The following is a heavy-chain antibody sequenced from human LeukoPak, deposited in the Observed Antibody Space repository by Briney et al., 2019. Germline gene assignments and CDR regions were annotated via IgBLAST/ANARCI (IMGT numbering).Heavy chain of an antibody. V-gene: IGHV3-23*01. CDR2: IGGRGDTT. Sequence: PGGSLRLSCSASGFTFTNFAMSWVRQAPGKGLEWVSTIGGRGDTTFYADSVKGRFTISRDNSKTTLYLQMNSLRAEDTAVYYCGKGVNYYDNSGYFKYWGQGTLVTVSS. CDR3: GKGVNYYDNSGYFKY. CDR1: GFTFTNFA. D-gene: IGHD3-22*01. J-gene: IGHJ4*02.